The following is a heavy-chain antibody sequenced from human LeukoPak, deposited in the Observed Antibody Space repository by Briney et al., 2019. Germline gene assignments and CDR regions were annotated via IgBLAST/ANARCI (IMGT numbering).Heavy chain of an antibody. J-gene: IGHJ4*02. D-gene: IGHD4-23*01. CDR3: AREARWFDY. V-gene: IGHV4-4*02. CDR1: GGSISSSNW. Sequence: PSETLSLTCAVSGGSISSSNWWSWVRQPPGKGLEWIGYIYYSGSTNYNPSLKSRVTISVDTSKNQFSLKLSSVTAADTAVYYCAREARWFDYWGQGTLVTVSS. CDR2: IYYSGST.